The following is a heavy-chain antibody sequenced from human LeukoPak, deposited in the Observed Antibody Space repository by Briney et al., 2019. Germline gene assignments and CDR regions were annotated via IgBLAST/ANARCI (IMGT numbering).Heavy chain of an antibody. CDR2: INSRSTYI. CDR3: ARDPGSSSHDF. Sequence: GGSLRLSCAASGFTFSTYTLAWVRQAPGKGLEWGSSINSRSTYIYYADSVKGRFTISRDNAKNSLYLQMDSLRAEDTAVYYCARDPGSSSHDFWGQGTLVTVSS. CDR1: GFTFSTYT. V-gene: IGHV3-21*01. J-gene: IGHJ4*02.